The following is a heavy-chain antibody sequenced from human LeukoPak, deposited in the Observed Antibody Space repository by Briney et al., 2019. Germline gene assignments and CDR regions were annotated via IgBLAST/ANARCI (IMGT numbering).Heavy chain of an antibody. Sequence: PSETLSLTCTVSGGSVSSGSYYCSWIRQPPGKGLEWIGYIYYSGSTNYNPSLKSRVTISVDTSKNQFSLKLSSVTAADTAVYYCARVDDSSGYYSYYFDYWGQGTLVTVSS. D-gene: IGHD3-22*01. J-gene: IGHJ4*02. CDR2: IYYSGST. CDR3: ARVDDSSGYYSYYFDY. CDR1: GGSVSSGSYY. V-gene: IGHV4-61*01.